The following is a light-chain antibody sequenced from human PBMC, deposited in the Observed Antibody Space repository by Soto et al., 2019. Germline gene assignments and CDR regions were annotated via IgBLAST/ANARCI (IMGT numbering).Light chain of an antibody. CDR1: SSDVGGYNS. V-gene: IGLV2-8*01. CDR2: EVS. CDR3: SSHAGSDTWV. J-gene: IGLJ3*02. Sequence: QSVLTQPPSASGSPGQSVTISCTGTSSDVGGYNSVSWYQRHPGRAPKLMIYEVSKRPSGVPDRFSGSKSGNTASLTVSGLQADDEADYYCSSHAGSDTWVFGGGTKLTVL.